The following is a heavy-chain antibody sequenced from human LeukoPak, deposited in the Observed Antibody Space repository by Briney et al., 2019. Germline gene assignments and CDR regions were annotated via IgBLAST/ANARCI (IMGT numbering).Heavy chain of an antibody. CDR2: IIPIFGTA. V-gene: IGHV1-69*13. CDR3: ARGRATPNWFDP. J-gene: IGHJ5*02. CDR1: GGTFSSYA. D-gene: IGHD1-26*01. Sequence: GASVKVSCKASGGTFSSYAISWVRQAPGQGLEWMGGIIPIFGTANYAQKFQGRVTITADESTSTAYMELSSLRSEDTAVYYCARGRATPNWFDPWGQGTLVTVSS.